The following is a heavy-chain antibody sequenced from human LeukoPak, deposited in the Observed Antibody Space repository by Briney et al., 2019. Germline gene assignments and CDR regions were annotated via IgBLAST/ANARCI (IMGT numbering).Heavy chain of an antibody. D-gene: IGHD3-10*02. CDR2: ISSSGSTI. V-gene: IGHV3-48*03. Sequence: GGSLRLSCAASGFTFSSYEMNWVRQAPGKGLEWVSYISSSGSTIYYADSVKGRFAISRDDAKNSLYLQMNSLRAEDTAVYYCAELGITMIGGVWGKGTTVTISS. J-gene: IGHJ6*04. CDR3: AELGITMIGGV. CDR1: GFTFSSYE.